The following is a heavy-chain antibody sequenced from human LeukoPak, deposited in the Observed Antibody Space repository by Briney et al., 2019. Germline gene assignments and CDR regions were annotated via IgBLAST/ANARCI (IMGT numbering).Heavy chain of an antibody. D-gene: IGHD4-23*01. CDR2: ISYDGSNK. V-gene: IGHV3-30*04. CDR3: ARDLAVVSTYYFDY. J-gene: IGHJ4*02. CDR1: GFTFSSYA. Sequence: GGSLRLSCAASGFTFSSYAMHWVRQAPGKGLEWVAVISYDGSNKYYADSVKGRFTISRDNSKNTLYLQMNSLRAEDTAVYYCARDLAVVSTYYFDYWGQGTLVTVSS.